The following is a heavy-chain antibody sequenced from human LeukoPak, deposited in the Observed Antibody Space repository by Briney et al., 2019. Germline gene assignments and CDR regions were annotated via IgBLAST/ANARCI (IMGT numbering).Heavy chain of an antibody. CDR3: AKVEGGSYYSDSSGYYDY. CDR2: ISWNSGSI. D-gene: IGHD3-22*01. J-gene: IGHJ4*02. V-gene: IGHV3-9*01. Sequence: GGSLRLSCAASGFTFDDYAMHWVRQAPGKGLEWVSGISWNSGSIGYADSVKGRFTISRDNAKNSLYLQMNSLRAEDTALYYCAKVEGGSYYSDSSGYYDYWGQGTLVTVSS. CDR1: GFTFDDYA.